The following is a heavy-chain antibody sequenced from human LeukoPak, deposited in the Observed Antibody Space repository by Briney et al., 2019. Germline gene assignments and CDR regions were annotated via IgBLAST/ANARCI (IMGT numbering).Heavy chain of an antibody. Sequence: ASVKVSCKASGYTFTGYYMHWVRQAPGQGLEWMGWINPNSGGTNYAQKFQGRVTMTRDTSISTAYMELSRLRSDDTAVCYCARATSLPRSTDFDYWGQGTLVTVSS. J-gene: IGHJ4*02. V-gene: IGHV1-2*02. CDR2: INPNSGGT. D-gene: IGHD1-26*01. CDR3: ARATSLPRSTDFDY. CDR1: GYTFTGYY.